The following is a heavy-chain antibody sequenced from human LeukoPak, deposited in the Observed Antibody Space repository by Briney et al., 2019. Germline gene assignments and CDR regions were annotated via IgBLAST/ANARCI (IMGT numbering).Heavy chain of an antibody. CDR3: AKGVVPFDY. D-gene: IGHD3-3*01. Sequence: GGSLRLSCAASGFTFSSYAMSWVRQAPGKGLEWVSAISGGGSTYYADSVKGRFTISRDNSKNTLYLQMNSLRAEDTAVYYCAKGVVPFDYWGQGTLVTVSS. V-gene: IGHV3-23*01. J-gene: IGHJ4*02. CDR1: GFTFSSYA. CDR2: ISGGGST.